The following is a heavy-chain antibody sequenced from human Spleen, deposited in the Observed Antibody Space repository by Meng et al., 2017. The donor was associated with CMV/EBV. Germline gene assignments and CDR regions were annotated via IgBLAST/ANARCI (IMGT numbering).Heavy chain of an antibody. V-gene: IGHV1-8*03. CDR3: AKAFTIFGVVILGDPFDY. Sequence: ASVKVSCKASGYTFTSYDINWVRQATGQGLEWMGWMNPDSGNTGYAQKFQGRVTITRNTSISTAYMELSSLRSEDTAVYYCAKAFTIFGVVILGDPFDYWGQGTLVTVSS. CDR2: MNPDSGNT. D-gene: IGHD3-3*01. J-gene: IGHJ4*02. CDR1: GYTFTSYD.